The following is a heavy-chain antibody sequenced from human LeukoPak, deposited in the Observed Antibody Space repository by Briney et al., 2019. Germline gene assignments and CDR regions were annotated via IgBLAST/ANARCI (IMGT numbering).Heavy chain of an antibody. CDR3: ASGDTFSGDC. D-gene: IGHD5-18*01. J-gene: IGHJ4*02. CDR2: INQDGNEK. CDR1: GFTFSNYW. V-gene: IGHV3-7*01. Sequence: GGSLRLSCAASGFTFSNYWMTWVRQAPGKGLEWVTNINQDGNEKYYVDSVKGRFTISRDNAKNSLYLQMNNLRADDTAVYYCASGDTFSGDCWGQGTLVTVSS.